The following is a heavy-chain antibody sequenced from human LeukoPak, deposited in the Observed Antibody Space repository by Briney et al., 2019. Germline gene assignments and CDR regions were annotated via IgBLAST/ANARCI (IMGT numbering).Heavy chain of an antibody. V-gene: IGHV3-7*01. J-gene: IGHJ4*02. Sequence: PGGSLRLSCTASGFSFNNYWMGWVRQAPGKGLEWVAIIKHDGSDKYYVDSVKGRFTISRDNAKTSLYLQMNSLRAEDTAVYYCAKDAGFHDYGDFSFDYWGQGTLVTVSS. CDR2: IKHDGSDK. CDR1: GFSFNNYW. D-gene: IGHD4-17*01. CDR3: AKDAGFHDYGDFSFDY.